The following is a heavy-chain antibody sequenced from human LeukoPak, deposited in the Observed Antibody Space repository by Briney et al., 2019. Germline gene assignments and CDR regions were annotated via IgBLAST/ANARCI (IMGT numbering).Heavy chain of an antibody. CDR1: GGSISSYY. Sequence: SETLSLTCTVSGGSISSYYWSWIRQPAGKGLEWIGRIYTSGSTNYNPSLKSRVTMSVDTSKNQFSLKLSSVTAADTAVYYCARVSSYYDILTGYYNHWYFDLWGQGTLVTVSS. CDR2: IYTSGST. J-gene: IGHJ2*01. CDR3: ARVSSYYDILTGYYNHWYFDL. D-gene: IGHD3-9*01. V-gene: IGHV4-4*07.